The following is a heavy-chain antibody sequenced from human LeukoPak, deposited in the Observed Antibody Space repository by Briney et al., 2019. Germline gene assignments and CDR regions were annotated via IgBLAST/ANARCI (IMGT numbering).Heavy chain of an antibody. Sequence: SETPSLTCTVSGGSISSYYWSWIRQPPGKGLEWIGYIYYSGSTNYNPSLKSRVTISVDTSKNQFSLKLSSVTAADTAVYYCASSDRVVSPFDYWGQGTLVTVSS. CDR1: GGSISSYY. V-gene: IGHV4-59*01. D-gene: IGHD3-3*01. CDR2: IYYSGST. CDR3: ASSDRVVSPFDY. J-gene: IGHJ4*02.